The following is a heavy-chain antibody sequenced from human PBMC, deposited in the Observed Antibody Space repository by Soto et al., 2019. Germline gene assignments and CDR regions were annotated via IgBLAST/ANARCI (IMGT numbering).Heavy chain of an antibody. Sequence: PGGSLRLSCAASGFTFDDYTMHWVRQAPGKGLEWVSLISWDGGSTYYADSVKGRFTISRDNSKNSLYLQMNSLRTEDTALYYCAKDIATTRDYYYGMDVWGQGTTVTVSS. J-gene: IGHJ6*02. CDR1: GFTFDDYT. CDR2: ISWDGGST. D-gene: IGHD4-4*01. V-gene: IGHV3-43*01. CDR3: AKDIATTRDYYYGMDV.